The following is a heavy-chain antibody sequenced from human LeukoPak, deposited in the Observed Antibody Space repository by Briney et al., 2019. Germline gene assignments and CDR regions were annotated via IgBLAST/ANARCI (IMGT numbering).Heavy chain of an antibody. CDR1: GYTFTGYY. CDR2: INPNSGGT. V-gene: IGHV1-2*02. CDR3: ARDETSGIVGAHDY. Sequence: GASVKVSCKASGYTFTGYYMHWVRQAPGQGLEWMGWINPNSGGTNYAQKFQGRVTMTRDTSISTAYMELSRLRSDDTAVYYCARDETSGIVGAHDYWGQGTLVTVSP. D-gene: IGHD1-26*01. J-gene: IGHJ4*02.